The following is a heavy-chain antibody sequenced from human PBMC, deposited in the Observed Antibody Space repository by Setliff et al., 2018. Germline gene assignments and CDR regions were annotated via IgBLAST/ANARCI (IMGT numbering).Heavy chain of an antibody. Sequence: SETLSLTCTVSGGSISSSSYYWGWIRQPPGKGLEWIGNIHYSGSTYYNPSLKSRLTIYVDTSKRQFSLKLISVTAADTALYFCARRPTGPGAPFDIWGHGTMVTVSS. D-gene: IGHD3-10*01. CDR2: IHYSGST. CDR3: ARRPTGPGAPFDI. V-gene: IGHV4-39*01. CDR1: GGSISSSSYY. J-gene: IGHJ3*02.